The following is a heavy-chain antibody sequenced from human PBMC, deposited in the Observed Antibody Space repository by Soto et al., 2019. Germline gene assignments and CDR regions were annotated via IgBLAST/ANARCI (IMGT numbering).Heavy chain of an antibody. CDR1: GFTFSHYA. CDR3: AMAGELYYFDY. J-gene: IGHJ4*02. V-gene: IGHV3-23*01. D-gene: IGHD1-26*01. CDR2: ISSSGSRT. Sequence: EVQLLESGGGLVQPGGSLRLSCAASGFTFSHYAMSWVRQAPGKGLEWVSSISSSGSRTYYADSVKGRVTISTDHSKNILYLQMDNLRVEDTAIYYCAMAGELYYFDYRGQGTLVSVSS.